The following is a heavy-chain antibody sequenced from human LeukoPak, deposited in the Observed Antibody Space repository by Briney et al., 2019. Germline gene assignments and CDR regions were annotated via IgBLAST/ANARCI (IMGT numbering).Heavy chain of an antibody. D-gene: IGHD3-10*01. CDR3: VRNFDSYNAFDI. CDR1: GGSISIGGYY. J-gene: IGHJ3*02. CDR2: IFYNGNT. V-gene: IGHV4-31*03. Sequence: SSETLSLTCTVSGGSISIGGYYWSWIRQHPGKGLEWIGYIFYNGNTYYNPSLKSRLTISGDMPENQFSLRLTSVTAADTAVYFCVRNFDSYNAFDIWGQGTMVTVSS.